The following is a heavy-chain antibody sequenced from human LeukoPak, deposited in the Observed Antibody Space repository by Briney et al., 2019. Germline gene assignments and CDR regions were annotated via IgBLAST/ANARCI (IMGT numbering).Heavy chain of an antibody. D-gene: IGHD1-26*01. CDR2: ITWNSDNI. J-gene: IGHJ4*02. Sequence: GGSLRLSCAASGFTFDDYAMHWVRQAPGKGLEWVSGITWNSDNIEYADSVKGRFTISRDNSKNTLYLQMNNLRDEDTAVYFCARSWKLLQNFDSWGQGTLVTVSS. CDR3: ARSWKLLQNFDS. V-gene: IGHV3-9*01. CDR1: GFTFDDYA.